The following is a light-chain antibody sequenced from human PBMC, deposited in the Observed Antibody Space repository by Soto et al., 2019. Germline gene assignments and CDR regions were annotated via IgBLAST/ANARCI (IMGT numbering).Light chain of an antibody. CDR2: KVS. J-gene: IGKJ2*01. Sequence: DVVMTQSPLSLPVTLGQPASISCRSSHSLVYSDGIAYLNWFQQRPGQSPRRLIYKVSYRDSGVPDRFSGSGSGTDFTLIISRVEADDVGVYYCIQGTHWPPYTFGQGTKLEIK. V-gene: IGKV2-30*01. CDR3: IQGTHWPPYT. CDR1: HSLVYSDGIAY.